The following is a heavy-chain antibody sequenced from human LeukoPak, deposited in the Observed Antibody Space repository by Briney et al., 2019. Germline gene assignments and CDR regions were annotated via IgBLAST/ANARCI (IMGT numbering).Heavy chain of an antibody. J-gene: IGHJ4*02. CDR3: ARGRYNDYDYVWGSYRSTHFDY. V-gene: IGHV4-4*07. Sequence: PSDTLSLTCTVSRGSINNQYWSWIRQPAGKGLEWIGRMYTNGESDYNPSLKSRVTMSVDTSKSQFSLKLKSVTAADTAVYYCARGRYNDYDYVWGSYRSTHFDYWGQGTLVTVSS. CDR1: RGSINNQY. CDR2: MYTNGES. D-gene: IGHD3-16*02.